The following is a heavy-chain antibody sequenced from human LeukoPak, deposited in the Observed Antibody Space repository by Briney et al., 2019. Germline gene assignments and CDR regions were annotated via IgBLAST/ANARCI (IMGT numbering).Heavy chain of an antibody. V-gene: IGHV4-4*07. Sequence: PSETLSLTCTVSDGSISSYYWSWIRQPPGKGLEWIGRIYTSGSTDYNPSLKSRVTISVDTSTNQFSLKLSSVTAPDTAVYYCARVYSGYDLPGSLANYYFDYWGEGTLVTVSS. CDR2: IYTSGST. D-gene: IGHD5-12*01. J-gene: IGHJ4*02. CDR1: DGSISSYY. CDR3: ARVYSGYDLPGSLANYYFDY.